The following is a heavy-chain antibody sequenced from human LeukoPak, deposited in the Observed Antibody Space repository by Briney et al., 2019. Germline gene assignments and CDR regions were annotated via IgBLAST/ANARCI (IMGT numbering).Heavy chain of an antibody. CDR2: ITGSSDSI. CDR3: ARLVCSTIPCYGKFYFDS. V-gene: IGHV3-21*01. J-gene: IGHJ4*02. Sequence: GGSLRLSCAASGFTFSSYAMEWVRQAPGKGLEWVSSITGSSDSIYYADSVKGRFTISSDNAKNSVYLQMNSLRAKDTAVYYCARLVCSTIPCYGKFYFDSWGQGTLVPVSS. CDR1: GFTFSSYA. D-gene: IGHD2-2*01.